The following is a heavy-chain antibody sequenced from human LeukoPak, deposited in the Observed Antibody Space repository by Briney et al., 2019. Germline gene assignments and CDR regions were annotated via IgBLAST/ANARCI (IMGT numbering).Heavy chain of an antibody. V-gene: IGHV3-7*01. CDR2: IKQDGSEK. CDR3: AREPYDILTGYYRYFDY. Sequence: GGSLRLSCAASGFTFSSYWMSWVRQAPGKGLEWVANIKQDGSEKYYVDSVKGRFTISRDNAKNSLYLQMNSLRAEDTAVYYCAREPYDILTGYYRYFDYWGQGTLVTVSS. J-gene: IGHJ4*02. CDR1: GFTFSSYW. D-gene: IGHD3-9*01.